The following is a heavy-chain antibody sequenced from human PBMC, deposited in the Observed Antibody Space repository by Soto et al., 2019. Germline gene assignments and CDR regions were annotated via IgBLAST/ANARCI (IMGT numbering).Heavy chain of an antibody. J-gene: IGHJ4*02. Sequence: SETLSLTCSVSGGSINSGYWNWIRQSPGKGLEWVGFIYYSGNTNYNPSLRGRVSISLDTSRNQFSLKLNSVTAADTAVYYCATAPAHITWRPFDNWGQGALVTVSS. CDR2: IYYSGNT. CDR1: GGSINSGY. V-gene: IGHV4-59*01. D-gene: IGHD1-20*01. CDR3: ATAPAHITWRPFDN.